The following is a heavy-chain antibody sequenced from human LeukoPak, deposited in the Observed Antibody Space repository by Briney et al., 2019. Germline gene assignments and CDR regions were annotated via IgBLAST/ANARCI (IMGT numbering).Heavy chain of an antibody. D-gene: IGHD6-19*01. CDR3: ARKAAGIWGANWFDP. CDR2: IYPGDSDT. V-gene: IGHV5-51*01. J-gene: IGHJ5*02. Sequence: GESLKISCKGSGYSFTSYWIGWVRQMPGKGLEWMGIIYPGDSDTRYSPSSQGQVTISADKSISTAYLQWSSLKASDTAMYYCARKAAGIWGANWFDPWGQGTLVTVSS. CDR1: GYSFTSYW.